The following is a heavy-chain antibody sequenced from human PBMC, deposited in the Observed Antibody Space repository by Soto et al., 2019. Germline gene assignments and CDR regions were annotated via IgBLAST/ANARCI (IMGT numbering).Heavy chain of an antibody. CDR2: VIPIFGTA. CDR3: AREAHAFDI. CDR1: GGTFSSYA. J-gene: IGHJ3*02. Sequence: VKVSCKASGGTFSSYAISWVRQAPGQRLEWMGGVIPIFGTANYAQKFQGRVTTTADESTSTAYMELISLRSEDTAVYYCAREAHAFDIWGQGTMVTVSS. V-gene: IGHV1-69*13.